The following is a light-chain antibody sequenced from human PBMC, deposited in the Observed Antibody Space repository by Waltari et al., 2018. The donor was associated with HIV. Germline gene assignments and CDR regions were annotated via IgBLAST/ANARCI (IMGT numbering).Light chain of an antibody. V-gene: IGLV10-54*04. Sequence: SQALGQTATLSCTGGDDDVGNEGAAWLQQYQGLPPKLLSYRNNKRASGISHKFSAARAGNTVFLTIAGLQPEDEADYYCSAWDGRLSAWVFGGGTKLTVL. CDR1: DDDVGNEG. J-gene: IGLJ3*02. CDR2: RNN. CDR3: SAWDGRLSAWV.